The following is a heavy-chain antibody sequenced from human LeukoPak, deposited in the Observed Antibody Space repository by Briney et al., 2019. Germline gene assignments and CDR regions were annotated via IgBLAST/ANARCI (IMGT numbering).Heavy chain of an antibody. Sequence: GGSLRLSCAASGFTFSNAWMSWVRQAPGKGLEWVGRIKRKTDGGTTDYAAPVTGRFIISRDDAENTLYLQMDSLKSEDTAVYYCQRTETSYGLDVWGQGTTVTVS. D-gene: IGHD2-2*01. CDR1: GFTFSNAW. CDR3: QRTETSYGLDV. V-gene: IGHV3-15*01. J-gene: IGHJ6*02. CDR2: IKRKTDGGTT.